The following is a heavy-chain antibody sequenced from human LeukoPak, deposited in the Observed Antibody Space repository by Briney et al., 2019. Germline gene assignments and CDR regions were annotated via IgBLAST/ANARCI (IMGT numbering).Heavy chain of an antibody. CDR1: GFTFSSYG. CDR2: IRYDGSNK. CDR3: AKGRRDGYNYDLIDY. Sequence: GGSLRLSCAASGFTFSSYGMHWVRQAPGKGLEWVAFIRYDGSNKYYAGSVRGRFTISRDNSKNTLYLQMNSLRAEDTAVYYCAKGRRDGYNYDLIDYWGQGTLVTVSS. D-gene: IGHD5-24*01. V-gene: IGHV3-30*02. J-gene: IGHJ4*02.